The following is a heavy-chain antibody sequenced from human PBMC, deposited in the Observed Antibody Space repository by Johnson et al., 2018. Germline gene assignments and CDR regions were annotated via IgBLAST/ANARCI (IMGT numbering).Heavy chain of an antibody. D-gene: IGHD2-21*02. J-gene: IGHJ1*01. CDR1: GFTFSTYG. CDR2: MSYDGSEK. CDR3: AKGGMVVTNIQYLQH. Sequence: QVQLVEAGGGVVQPGRSLRLSCAASGFTFSTYGMHWVRQAPGTGLEWVAVMSYDGSEKYYADSVKGRFTISRDNSKNTLYLQLNSLRAEDTAVYYCAKGGMVVTNIQYLQHWGQGTLVTVSS. V-gene: IGHV3-30*18.